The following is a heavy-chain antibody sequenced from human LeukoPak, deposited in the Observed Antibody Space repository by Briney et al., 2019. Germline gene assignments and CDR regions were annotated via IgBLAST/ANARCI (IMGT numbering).Heavy chain of an antibody. CDR3: AREGRNWYSYGTYRHYYYMDV. Sequence: SETLSLTCTVSGGSISSSSYYWGWIRQPPGKGLEWVGSIYYSGSTYYNPSLKSRVTISIDPSKNQFSLKLSSVAAADTAVYYCAREGRNWYSYGTYRHYYYMDVWGKGTTVTVSS. CDR2: IYYSGST. D-gene: IGHD5-18*01. V-gene: IGHV4-39*07. CDR1: GGSISSSSYY. J-gene: IGHJ6*03.